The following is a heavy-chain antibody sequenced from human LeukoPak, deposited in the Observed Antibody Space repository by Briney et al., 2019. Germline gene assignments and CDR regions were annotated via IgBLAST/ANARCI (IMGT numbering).Heavy chain of an antibody. CDR1: GGSISSYY. D-gene: IGHD4-23*01. J-gene: IGHJ5*02. V-gene: IGHV4-59*08. CDR3: ARHFYGGYAGVDP. Sequence: SETLSLTCTLSGGSISSYYGSWIRQPPGKGLEGIGHIFYSGSTTYNYNPSLKSRVTISIDTSKNQFSLKLSSVTAADTAVNYCARHFYGGYAGVDPGGQGTLVTVSS. CDR2: IFYSGSTTY.